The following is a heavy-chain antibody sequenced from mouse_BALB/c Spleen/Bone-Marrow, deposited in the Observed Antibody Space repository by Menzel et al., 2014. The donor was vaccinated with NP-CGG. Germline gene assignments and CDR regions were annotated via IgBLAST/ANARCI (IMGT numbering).Heavy chain of an antibody. CDR2: INPYNGDT. J-gene: IGHJ2*01. V-gene: IGHV1-20*02. D-gene: IGHD1-1*01. CDR3: ARSGYYGSSYFDY. Sequence: DVKLVESGPELVKPGASVKISCKASGYSFTGYFMNWVMQSHGKSLEWIGRINPYNGDTFYNQKFKGKATLTVDKSSSTAHMELRSLSSEDSAVDYCARSGYYGSSYFDYWGQGTTLTVSS. CDR1: GYSFTGYF.